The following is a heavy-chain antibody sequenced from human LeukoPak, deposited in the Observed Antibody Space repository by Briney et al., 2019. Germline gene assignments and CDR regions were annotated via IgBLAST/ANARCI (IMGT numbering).Heavy chain of an antibody. CDR2: ISAYNGNT. CDR3: AREKGRVGATNFDY. D-gene: IGHD1-26*01. J-gene: IGHJ4*02. Sequence: ASVNVSCKASGYTFTSYGISWVRQAPGQGLEWMGWISAYNGNTNYAQKLQGRVTMTTDTSTSTAYMELRSLRSDDTAVYYCAREKGRVGATNFDYWGQGPLVTVSS. V-gene: IGHV1-18*01. CDR1: GYTFTSYG.